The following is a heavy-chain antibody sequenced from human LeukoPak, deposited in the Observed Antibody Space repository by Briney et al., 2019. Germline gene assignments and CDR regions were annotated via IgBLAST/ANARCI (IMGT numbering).Heavy chain of an antibody. D-gene: IGHD3-3*01. CDR3: AKATPYDFWSGPDY. Sequence: GGSLRLSCAASGFTFSSYGMHWVRQAPGKGLEWVAVISYDGSNKYCADSVKGRFTISRDNSKNTLFLQMNSLRAEDTAVYYCAKATPYDFWSGPDYWGQGTLVTVSS. V-gene: IGHV3-30*18. CDR2: ISYDGSNK. J-gene: IGHJ4*02. CDR1: GFTFSSYG.